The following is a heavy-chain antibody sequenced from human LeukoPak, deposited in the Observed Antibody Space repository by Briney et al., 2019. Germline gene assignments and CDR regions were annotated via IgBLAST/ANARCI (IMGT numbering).Heavy chain of an antibody. V-gene: IGHV3-21*01. CDR3: AKDPYYDGVAFDC. CDR2: ISSSSSYI. D-gene: IGHD3-22*01. Sequence: GGSLRLSCAASGFTFSSYSMNWVRQAPGKGLEWVSSISSSSSYIYYADSVKGRFTISRDNAKNSLYLQMNSLRAEDTAVYYCAKDPYYDGVAFDCWGQGTLVTVSS. J-gene: IGHJ4*02. CDR1: GFTFSSYS.